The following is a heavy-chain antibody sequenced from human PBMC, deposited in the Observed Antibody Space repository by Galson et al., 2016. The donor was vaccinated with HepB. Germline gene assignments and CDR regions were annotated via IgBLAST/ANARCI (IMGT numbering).Heavy chain of an antibody. Sequence: TLSLTCTVSGGSIRSGSYYWSWIRQHPGKGLEWIGHVYDSGNTHYNPSLKSRVSISIDRSRNQFSLNLISVTAADTAVYYCARDGVQLWYSGVKNSYYYGLDVWGQGTTVTVSS. CDR2: VYDSGNT. J-gene: IGHJ6*02. CDR1: GGSIRSGSYY. D-gene: IGHD3-10*01. CDR3: ARDGVQLWYSGVKNSYYYGLDV. V-gene: IGHV4-31*03.